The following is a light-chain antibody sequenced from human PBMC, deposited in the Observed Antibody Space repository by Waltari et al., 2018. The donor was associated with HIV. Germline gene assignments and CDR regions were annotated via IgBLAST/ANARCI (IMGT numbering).Light chain of an antibody. V-gene: IGKV1-NL1*01. Sequence: DIQMTQSPSSLSASIGDTVSSPCRASQDISNSVSWFQQQPGKVPKLLVHGAFILQRGVPSRFSGSGSGTHYTLTISGLQAEDFATYFCQQYYGVPLTFGGGTRVDI. J-gene: IGKJ4*01. CDR2: GAF. CDR1: QDISNS. CDR3: QQYYGVPLT.